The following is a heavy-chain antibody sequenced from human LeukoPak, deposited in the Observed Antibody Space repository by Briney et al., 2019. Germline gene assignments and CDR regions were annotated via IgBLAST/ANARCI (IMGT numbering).Heavy chain of an antibody. D-gene: IGHD3-10*01. Sequence: SEILSLTCAVYGGSFSGYYWNWVRQPPGKGLEWIGEINHSGSTNYSPSLKSRVPISVDTSKNQFSLRLTSVTAADTAVYYCARRITLVRGFNYWGQGTLVTVSS. CDR1: GGSFSGYY. J-gene: IGHJ4*02. V-gene: IGHV4-34*01. CDR3: ARRITLVRGFNY. CDR2: INHSGST.